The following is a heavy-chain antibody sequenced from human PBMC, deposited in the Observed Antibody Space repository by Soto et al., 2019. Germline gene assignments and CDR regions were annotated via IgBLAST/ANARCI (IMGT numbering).Heavy chain of an antibody. J-gene: IGHJ3*02. V-gene: IGHV3-23*01. Sequence: GGSLRLSCAASGFTFSSYAMSWVRQAPGKGLEWVSAISGSGGSTYYADSVKGRFTISRDNSKNTLYLQMNSLRAEDTAVYYCAKTQKLMMTFGGVIVPDAFDIWGQGTMDTVAS. CDR1: GFTFSSYA. CDR3: AKTQKLMMTFGGVIVPDAFDI. CDR2: ISGSGGST. D-gene: IGHD3-16*02.